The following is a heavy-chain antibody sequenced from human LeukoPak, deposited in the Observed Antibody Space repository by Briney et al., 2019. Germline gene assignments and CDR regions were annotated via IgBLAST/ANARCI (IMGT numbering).Heavy chain of an antibody. V-gene: IGHV3-23*01. CDR2: MTGPADTT. Sequence: GGSLRLSCSASGFNFNNFAMSWVRQAPGKGPEWLSAMTGPADTTYYAESVKGRFIISRDYSKSMVYLQMNSLRVEDTAIYYCAKGAEIDHWGQGTLVTVSS. D-gene: IGHD3-16*01. J-gene: IGHJ4*02. CDR3: AKGAEIDH. CDR1: GFNFNNFA.